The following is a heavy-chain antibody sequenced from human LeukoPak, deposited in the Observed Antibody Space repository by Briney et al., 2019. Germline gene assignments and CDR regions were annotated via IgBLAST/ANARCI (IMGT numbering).Heavy chain of an antibody. CDR3: AKDIGVGDSSGYYYPSFDY. CDR1: GFTFDDYA. D-gene: IGHD3-22*01. CDR2: ISWNSGSI. V-gene: IGHV3-9*01. J-gene: IGHJ4*02. Sequence: GGSLRLSCAASGFTFDDYAMHWVRQAPGKGLERVSGISWNSGSIGYADSVKGRFTISRDNAKNSLYLQMNSLRAEDTALYYCAKDIGVGDSSGYYYPSFDYWGQGTLVTVSS.